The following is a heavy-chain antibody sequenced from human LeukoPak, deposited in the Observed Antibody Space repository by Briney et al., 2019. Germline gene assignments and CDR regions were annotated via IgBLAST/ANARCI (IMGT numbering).Heavy chain of an antibody. CDR2: MYYSGST. CDR3: ATLAYCGGDCYSGDDY. CDR1: GGSISSYY. Sequence: PSETLSLTCTVSGGSISSYYWSWIRQTPGKGLEWIGYMYYSGSTNYNPSLKSRVTISVDTSKNQFSLKLSSVTAADTAVYYCATLAYCGGDCYSGDDYWGQGTLVTVSS. D-gene: IGHD2-21*02. J-gene: IGHJ4*02. V-gene: IGHV4-59*01.